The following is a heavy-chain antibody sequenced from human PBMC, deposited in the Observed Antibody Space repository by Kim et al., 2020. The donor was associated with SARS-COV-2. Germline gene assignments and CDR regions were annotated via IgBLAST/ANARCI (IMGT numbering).Heavy chain of an antibody. Sequence: GGSLRLSCAASGFTFGDYAMHWVRQAPGKGLEWVSGISWNSGSIGYADSVKGRFTISRDNAKNSLYLQMNSLRAEDTALYYCAKDSQGYYDSSGYLAWHDAFDIWGQGTMVTVSS. CDR1: GFTFGDYA. CDR2: ISWNSGSI. CDR3: AKDSQGYYDSSGYLAWHDAFDI. V-gene: IGHV3-9*01. J-gene: IGHJ3*02. D-gene: IGHD3-22*01.